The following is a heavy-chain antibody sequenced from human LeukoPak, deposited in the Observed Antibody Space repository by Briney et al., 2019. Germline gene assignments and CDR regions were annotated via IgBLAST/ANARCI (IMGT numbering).Heavy chain of an antibody. Sequence: PSETLSLTCTASGGSISSYYWSWIRQPAGKGLEWIGRIYTSGSTNYNPSLKSRVTMSADTSKNQFSLKLSSVTAADTAVYYCARIRLGIAVAGTRHNWFDPWGQGTLVTVSS. CDR2: IYTSGST. CDR1: GGSISSYY. CDR3: ARIRLGIAVAGTRHNWFDP. V-gene: IGHV4-4*07. D-gene: IGHD6-19*01. J-gene: IGHJ5*02.